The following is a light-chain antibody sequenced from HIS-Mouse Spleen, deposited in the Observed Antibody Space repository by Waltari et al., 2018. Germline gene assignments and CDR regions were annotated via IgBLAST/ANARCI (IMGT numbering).Light chain of an antibody. V-gene: IGLV2-14*03. Sequence: QSALTQPASVSGSPGQSITISCTGTSSDVGGYNYVSWYQQHPGKAPKLMIYDVSKRPSWVSNRFSGSKPGNTASLTISGLQAEDEADYYCSSYTSSSFNVVFGGGTKLTVL. CDR2: DVS. CDR3: SSYTSSSFNVV. J-gene: IGLJ2*01. CDR1: SSDVGGYNY.